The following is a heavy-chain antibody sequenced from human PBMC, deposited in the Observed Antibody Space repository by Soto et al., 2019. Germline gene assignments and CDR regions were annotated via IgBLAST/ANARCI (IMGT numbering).Heavy chain of an antibody. CDR3: ARGGYEAGRLGHLDALDI. D-gene: IGHD6-6*01. Sequence: ASVKVSCKASGYTFTDYYMHWVRQAPGQGLEWMGWIKSNSGGTNYAQRFQGRVTMTRDTSITTAYLDPSRLTSDDTALYYCARGGYEAGRLGHLDALDIWGQGTMVTVSS. CDR2: IKSNSGGT. J-gene: IGHJ3*02. V-gene: IGHV1-2*02. CDR1: GYTFTDYY.